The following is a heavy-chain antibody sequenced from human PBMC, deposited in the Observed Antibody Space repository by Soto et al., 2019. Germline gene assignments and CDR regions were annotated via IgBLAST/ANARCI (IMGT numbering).Heavy chain of an antibody. CDR2: IPYDTSNK. CDR3: VRDQGYGDYNSTMDV. V-gene: IGHV3-30-3*01. D-gene: IGHD4-17*01. Sequence: GGSLRLSCAASGFSFNPYVMPWVRQAPGKGLEWVAAIPYDTSNKHYADSLKGRFTISRDNSKNTLYLQMNSLRVEDTAVYFCVRDQGYGDYNSTMDVWGQGTTVTVSS. CDR1: GFSFNPYV. J-gene: IGHJ6*02.